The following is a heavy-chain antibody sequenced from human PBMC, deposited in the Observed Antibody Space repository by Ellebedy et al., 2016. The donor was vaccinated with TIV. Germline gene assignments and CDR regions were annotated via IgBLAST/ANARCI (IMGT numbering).Heavy chain of an antibody. D-gene: IGHD3-10*01. J-gene: IGHJ6*02. CDR1: GGTFSSYA. CDR3: ARVVVRGEIARYYYYGMDV. Sequence: ASVKVSCKASGGTFSSYAISWVRQAPGQGLEWMGGIIPIFGTANYAQKFQGRVTITADESTSTAYMELSSLRSEDTAVYYCARVVVRGEIARYYYYGMDVWGQGTTVTVSS. V-gene: IGHV1-69*13. CDR2: IIPIFGTA.